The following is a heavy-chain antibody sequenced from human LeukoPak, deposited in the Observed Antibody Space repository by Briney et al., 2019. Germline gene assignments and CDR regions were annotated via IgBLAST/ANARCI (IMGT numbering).Heavy chain of an antibody. D-gene: IGHD3-10*01. CDR3: ARVLLWFGDADY. J-gene: IGHJ4*02. CDR1: GGSFSGYY. V-gene: IGHV4-34*01. CDR2: INHSGST. Sequence: SETLSLTCAVYGGSFSGYYWSWIRQPPGKGLEWIGEINHSGSTNYNPSLKSRVTISVDTSKDQFSLKLSSVTAADTAVYYCARVLLWFGDADYWGQGTLVTVSS.